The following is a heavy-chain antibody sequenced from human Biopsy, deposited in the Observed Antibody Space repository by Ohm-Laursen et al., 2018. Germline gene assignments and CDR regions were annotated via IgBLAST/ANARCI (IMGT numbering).Heavy chain of an antibody. D-gene: IGHD3-9*01. CDR2: INPNSGNA. CDR1: GYTFAGYY. V-gene: IGHV1-2*02. CDR3: ARVPAYPSIDGYYGLDL. Sequence: ASVKVSCKASGYTFAGYYLHWVRQAPGHGLEWMGWINPNSGNANYAQCFQGRLTVTRDTSISTAYMELTSLTFDDTAIYYCARVPAYPSIDGYYGLDLWGQGTTVIVSS. J-gene: IGHJ6*02.